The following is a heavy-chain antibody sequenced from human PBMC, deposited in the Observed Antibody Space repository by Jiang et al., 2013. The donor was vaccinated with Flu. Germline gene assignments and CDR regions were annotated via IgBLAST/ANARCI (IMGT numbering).Heavy chain of an antibody. CDR2: IYYSGST. Sequence: GSGLVKPSETLSLTCTVSGGSISSSSYYWGWIRQPPGKGLEWIGSIYYSGSTYYNPSLKSRVTISVDTSKNQFSLKLSSVTAADTAVYYCARDLRGIAAAGTGVDYWGQGTLVTVSS. CDR3: ARDLRGIAAAGTGVDY. J-gene: IGHJ4*02. V-gene: IGHV4-39*07. CDR1: GGSISSSSYY. D-gene: IGHD6-13*01.